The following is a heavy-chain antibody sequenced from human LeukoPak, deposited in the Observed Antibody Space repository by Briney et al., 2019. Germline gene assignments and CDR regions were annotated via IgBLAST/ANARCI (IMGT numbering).Heavy chain of an antibody. J-gene: IGHJ4*02. CDR3: ARGYSGSDFDY. CDR2: MNPNSGNT. Sequence: ASVKVSCKASGYTLTSYYINWVRQATGKGLEWMGWMNPNSGNTGYAQKFQGRITMTRNTSISKAYMELGSLRSEETAVYYCARGYSGSDFDYWGQGTLVTVSS. D-gene: IGHD1-26*01. CDR1: GYTLTSYY. V-gene: IGHV1-8*01.